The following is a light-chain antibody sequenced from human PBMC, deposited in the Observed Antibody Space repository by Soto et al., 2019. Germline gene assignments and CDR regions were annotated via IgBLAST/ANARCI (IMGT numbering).Light chain of an antibody. V-gene: IGLV2-8*01. CDR2: EVS. J-gene: IGLJ2*01. CDR1: SRDVGGYNY. CDR3: SSYAGSNNVV. Sequence: QSALTQPPSASGSPGQSVTISCTGPSRDVGGYNYVSWYQQHPGKAPKFMIYEVSKRPSGVPDRFSGSKSGNTASLTVSGLQAEDEADYDCSSYAGSNNVVFGGGSKLTDL.